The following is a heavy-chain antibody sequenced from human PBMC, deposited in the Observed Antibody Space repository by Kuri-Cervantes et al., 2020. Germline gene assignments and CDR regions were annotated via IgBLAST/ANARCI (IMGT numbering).Heavy chain of an antibody. Sequence: SLKISCAASGFTFSSYWMNWVRQAPGKGLEWVSGISWNSGSIGYADSVKGRFTISRDNAKNSLYLQMNSLRAEDTALYYCAKGLNIPGPPEFDYWGQGTLVTVSS. V-gene: IGHV3-9*01. CDR1: GFTFSSYW. J-gene: IGHJ4*02. CDR2: ISWNSGSI. CDR3: AKGLNIPGPPEFDY. D-gene: IGHD1-14*01.